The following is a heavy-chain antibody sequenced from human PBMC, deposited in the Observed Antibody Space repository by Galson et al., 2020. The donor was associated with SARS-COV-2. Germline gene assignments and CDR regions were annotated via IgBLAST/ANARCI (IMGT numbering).Heavy chain of an antibody. CDR2: ISYDGSNK. CDR1: GFTFSSYA. V-gene: IGHV3-30-3*01. D-gene: IGHD3-10*01. Sequence: GESLKISCAASGFTFSSYAMHWVRQAPGKGLEWVAVISYDGSNKYYADSVKGRFTISRDNSKNTLYLQMNSLRAEDTAVYYCARAMTGGYYSCFDYWGQGTLVTVSS. CDR3: ARAMTGGYYSCFDY. J-gene: IGHJ4*02.